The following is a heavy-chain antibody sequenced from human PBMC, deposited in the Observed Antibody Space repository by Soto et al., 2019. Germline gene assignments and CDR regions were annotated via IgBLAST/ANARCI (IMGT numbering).Heavy chain of an antibody. V-gene: IGHV4-59*01. J-gene: IGHJ3*02. CDR3: ARDPGQQLVLDAFDI. CDR1: GGSISSYY. Sequence: SETLSLTCTVSGGSISSYYWSWIRQPPGKGLEWIGYIYYSGSTNYNPSLKSRVTISVDTSKNQFSLKLSSVTAADTAVYYCARDPGQQLVLDAFDIWGQGTMVT. D-gene: IGHD6-13*01. CDR2: IYYSGST.